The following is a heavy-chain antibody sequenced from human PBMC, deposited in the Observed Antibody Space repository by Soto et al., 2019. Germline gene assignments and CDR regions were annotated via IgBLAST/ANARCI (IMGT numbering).Heavy chain of an antibody. J-gene: IGHJ4*01. CDR2: IYYSGST. D-gene: IGHD4-17*01. CDR3: ARYFGDSLSYFFDF. V-gene: IGHV4-59*01. CDR1: GGSISSYY. Sequence: SETLSLTCTVSGGSISSYYWSWIRQPPGKGLEWIGYIYYSGSTNYHPSLKSRVTISVDTSKNQFSLKLSSVTAADTAVYYCARYFGDSLSYFFDFWGQGTVVTVSS.